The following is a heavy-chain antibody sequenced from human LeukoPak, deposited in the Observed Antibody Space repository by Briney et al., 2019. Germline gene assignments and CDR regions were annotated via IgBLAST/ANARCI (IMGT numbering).Heavy chain of an antibody. D-gene: IGHD6-13*01. CDR3: AKDTGIAAASFDY. V-gene: IGHV3-9*01. J-gene: IGHJ4*02. CDR2: ISWNSGSI. CDR1: GFTFDDYA. Sequence: GGFLRLSCAASGFTFDDYAMHWVRQAPGKGLEWVSGISWNSGSIGYADSVKGRFTISRDNAKNSLYLQMNSLRAEDTALYYCAKDTGIAAASFDYWGQGTLVTVSS.